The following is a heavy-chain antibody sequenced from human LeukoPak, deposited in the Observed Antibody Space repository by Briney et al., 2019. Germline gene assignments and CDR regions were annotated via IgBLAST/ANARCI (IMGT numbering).Heavy chain of an antibody. V-gene: IGHV3-23*01. CDR1: GFTFSIYA. Sequence: GGSLRLSCAASGFTFSIYAMSWVRQAPGKGLERVSAISGIGGSTYYADSVKGRFTTSRDNSKNTRYLQKNSLRAEDTGVYYCAKDRGMTMIVVVSAADGFDIWGQGTMVTVSS. CDR2: ISGIGGST. CDR3: AKDRGMTMIVVVSAADGFDI. D-gene: IGHD3-22*01. J-gene: IGHJ3*02.